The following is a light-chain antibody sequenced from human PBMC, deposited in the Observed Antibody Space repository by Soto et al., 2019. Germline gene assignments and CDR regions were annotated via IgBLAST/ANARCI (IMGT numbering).Light chain of an antibody. CDR3: NSYTSSSTYV. V-gene: IGLV2-14*01. Sequence: QSVLTQPASVSGSPGQSITISCPGTSSDVGGYNYVSWYQQHPGKAPKLVIYDVSNRPSGVSNRFSGSKSGNTASLTISGLQAEDEADYYCNSYTSSSTYVFGTGTKVTVL. J-gene: IGLJ1*01. CDR1: SSDVGGYNY. CDR2: DVS.